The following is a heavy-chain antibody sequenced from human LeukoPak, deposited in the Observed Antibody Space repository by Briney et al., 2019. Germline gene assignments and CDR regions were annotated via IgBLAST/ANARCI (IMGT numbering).Heavy chain of an antibody. CDR1: GGSISNYY. Sequence: SETLSLTCTVSGGSISNYYWNWIRQPAGKELEWIGRIYTSGSTNYNPSLKSRLTMSMDTSKNQFPLRLSSVTAADTAVYYCARASDDFGDYGFDYWGQGTLVTVSS. V-gene: IGHV4-4*07. J-gene: IGHJ4*02. CDR3: ARASDDFGDYGFDY. D-gene: IGHD4-17*01. CDR2: IYTSGST.